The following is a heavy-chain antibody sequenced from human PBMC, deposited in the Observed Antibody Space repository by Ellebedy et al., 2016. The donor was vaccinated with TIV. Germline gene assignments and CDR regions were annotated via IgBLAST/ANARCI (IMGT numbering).Heavy chain of an antibody. D-gene: IGHD6-6*01. CDR3: ARDPVSRAYSSMDV. Sequence: GESLKISCAASGFTFSTYWMNWVRQAPGKGLEWVANIKEDGSETYYVDSVKGRFTISRDDAKNSLYLEMNSLRAEDTAIYYCARDPVSRAYSSMDVWGQGTTVTVSS. V-gene: IGHV3-7*03. CDR2: IKEDGSET. J-gene: IGHJ6*02. CDR1: GFTFSTYW.